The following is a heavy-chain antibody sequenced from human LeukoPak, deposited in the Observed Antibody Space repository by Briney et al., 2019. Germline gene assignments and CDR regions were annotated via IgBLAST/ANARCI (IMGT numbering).Heavy chain of an antibody. J-gene: IGHJ4*02. V-gene: IGHV3-30*02. CDR3: AKDGLIMRDLGYYFDS. D-gene: IGHD3-10*01. Sequence: GGSLRLSCAASGFTFSSYAMHWVRRAPSKGLEWVAFIRYDGSNKYYADSVKGRFTISRDNSKNTLYLQMNSLRTEDTAVYFCAKDGLIMRDLGYYFDSWGQGTLVTVSS. CDR1: GFTFSSYA. CDR2: IRYDGSNK.